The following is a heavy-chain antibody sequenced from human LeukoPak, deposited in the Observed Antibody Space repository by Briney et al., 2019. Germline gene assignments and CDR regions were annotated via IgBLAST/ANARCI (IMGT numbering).Heavy chain of an antibody. CDR1: GFTFSSSA. CDR3: VKDSSGWYDY. CDR2: ISGSGGRT. D-gene: IGHD6-19*01. V-gene: IGHV3-23*01. J-gene: IGHJ4*02. Sequence: PGGSLRLSCAASGFTFSSSAMSWVRQAPGKGLEWVSAISGSGGRTYYADSVKGRFTISRDNSKNTLYLQMNSLRAEDTAVYYCVKDSSGWYDYWGQGTLVTVSS.